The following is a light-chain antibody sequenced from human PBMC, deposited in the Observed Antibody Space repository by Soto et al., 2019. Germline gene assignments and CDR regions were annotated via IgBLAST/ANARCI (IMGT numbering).Light chain of an antibody. CDR2: NDN. CDR1: SSNIGACYD. Sequence: QTVVTQPPSVSGAPGQRVTISCTGSSSNIGACYDVHWYQQLPGTAPKLLLYNDNNRPSGVPDRISGSKSGTSASLAITGLQAEDEADYYCQSDDSSLSGYVFGTGTKVTVL. J-gene: IGLJ1*01. CDR3: QSDDSSLSGYV. V-gene: IGLV1-40*01.